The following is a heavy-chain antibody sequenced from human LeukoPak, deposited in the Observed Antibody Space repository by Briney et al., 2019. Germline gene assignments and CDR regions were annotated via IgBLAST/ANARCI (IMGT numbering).Heavy chain of an antibody. Sequence: ESLKISCKGSGYSFTSYWIGWVRQMPGKGLEWMGIIYPGDSDTRYSPSFQGQVTISADKSISTAYLQWSSLKASDTAMYYCATSPYSSGWYYGVRAFDIWGQGTMVTVSS. D-gene: IGHD6-19*01. V-gene: IGHV5-51*01. CDR3: ATSPYSSGWYYGVRAFDI. J-gene: IGHJ3*02. CDR2: IYPGDSDT. CDR1: GYSFTSYW.